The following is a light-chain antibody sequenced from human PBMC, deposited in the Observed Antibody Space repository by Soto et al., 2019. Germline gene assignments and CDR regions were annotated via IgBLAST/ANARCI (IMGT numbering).Light chain of an antibody. CDR2: AAS. CDR1: QSITTF. CDR3: QQSYSTPWT. J-gene: IGKJ1*01. V-gene: IGKV1-39*01. Sequence: DIQMTQSPSSLSASVGDRVTITCRASQSITTFLNWYQQKPGKAPNLLIYAASSLQSGVPSRFSGSGFGTDFSLTIDSLQPEDFASYYCQQSYSTPWTFGRGTKVDIK.